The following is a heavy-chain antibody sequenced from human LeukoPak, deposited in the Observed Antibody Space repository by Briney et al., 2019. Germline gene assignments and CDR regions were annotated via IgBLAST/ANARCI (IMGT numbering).Heavy chain of an antibody. V-gene: IGHV3-23*01. CDR1: GFNFANHA. J-gene: IGHJ6*02. CDR3: ARDRGYVNYYYGMDV. Sequence: GGSLRLSCAASGFNFANHAMSWVRQTPGKGLEWVSAISGGGDITYYADSVTGRFTISRDNSKDTLFLQMHSLRPGDTAVYYCARDRGYVNYYYGMDVWGQGTTVTVSS. D-gene: IGHD3-16*01. CDR2: ISGGGDIT.